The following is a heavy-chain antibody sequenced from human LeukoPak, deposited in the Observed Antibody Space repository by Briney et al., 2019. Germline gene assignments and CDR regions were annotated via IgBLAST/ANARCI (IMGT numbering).Heavy chain of an antibody. CDR1: GITLRSYC. V-gene: IGHV3-48*01. CDR2: ISSSSSTI. J-gene: IGHJ4*02. Sequence: GSLRLFCSASGITLRSYCMKWGRPAPGKGLEWVSYISSSSSTIYYADSVKGRFTISRDNAKNSLYLQMNSLRAEDTAVYYCARDGFDYWGQGTLLTVSS. CDR3: ARDGFDY.